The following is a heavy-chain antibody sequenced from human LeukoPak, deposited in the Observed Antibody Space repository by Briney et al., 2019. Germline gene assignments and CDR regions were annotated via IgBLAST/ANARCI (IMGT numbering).Heavy chain of an antibody. CDR3: ARGHYYDSSGYYGR. Sequence: ASVKVSCKASGYTFTSYGITWVRQAPGQGLEWMGWINPNSGGTNYAQKFQGRVTMTRDTSISTAYMELSRLRSDDTAVYYCARGHYYDSSGYYGRWGQGTLVTVSP. D-gene: IGHD3-22*01. J-gene: IGHJ4*02. V-gene: IGHV1-2*02. CDR1: GYTFTSYG. CDR2: INPNSGGT.